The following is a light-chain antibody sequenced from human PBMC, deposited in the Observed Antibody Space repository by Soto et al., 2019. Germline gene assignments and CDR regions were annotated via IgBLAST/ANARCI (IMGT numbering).Light chain of an antibody. V-gene: IGLV2-8*01. CDR1: SNDVGHSSF. J-gene: IGLJ1*01. CDR2: EVS. Sequence: QSALTQPPSASWSPGQSVTISCTGNSNDVGHSSFISWYQQHPGKGPKLIIYEVSKRPSGFPDRFSGSKSGNTAYLSVSGLQYEDEADYFCNAQADNGKHVFGTGTKVTVL. CDR3: NAQADNGKHV.